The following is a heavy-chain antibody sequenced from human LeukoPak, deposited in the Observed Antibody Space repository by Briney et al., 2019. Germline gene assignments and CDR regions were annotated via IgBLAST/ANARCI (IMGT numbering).Heavy chain of an antibody. V-gene: IGHV4-4*07. CDR1: GGSISSNN. CDR2: IYTSGST. D-gene: IGHD2-2*01. CDR3: ARTKVWEWGCSSTSCLGGWFDP. Sequence: PSGTLSLTCAVSGGSISSNNWWSWVRQRAGKGLEWIGRIYTSGSTNYNPSLKSRVTMSVDTSKNQFSLKLSSVTAADTAVYYCARTKVWEWGCSSTSCLGGWFDPWGQGTLVTVSS. J-gene: IGHJ5*02.